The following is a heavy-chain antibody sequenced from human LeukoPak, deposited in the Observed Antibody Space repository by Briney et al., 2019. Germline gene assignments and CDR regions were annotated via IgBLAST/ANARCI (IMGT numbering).Heavy chain of an antibody. CDR1: GGSISSSNW. CDR3: ARGQKYRNGYTVTELGSGYFDY. D-gene: IGHD5-18*01. Sequence: SGTLSLTCAVSGGSISSSNWWSWIRQPPGKGLEWIGEIYHSGSTNYNPSLKSRVTISVDKSKTQFSLTLSSVTAADTAVYYCARGQKYRNGYTVTELGSGYFDYWGQGTLVTVSS. CDR2: IYHSGST. J-gene: IGHJ4*02. V-gene: IGHV4-4*02.